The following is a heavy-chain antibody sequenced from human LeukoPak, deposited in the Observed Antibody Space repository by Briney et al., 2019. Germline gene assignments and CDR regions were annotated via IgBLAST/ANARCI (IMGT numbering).Heavy chain of an antibody. CDR2: IYYSGST. J-gene: IGHJ4*02. D-gene: IGHD6-19*01. Sequence: SETLSLTCTVSGGSISSYYWSRIRQPPGKGLEWIGYIYYSGSTNYNPSLKSRVTISVDTSKNQFSLKLSSVTAADTAVYYCAREYSSGGFDYWGQGTLVTVSS. CDR3: AREYSSGGFDY. V-gene: IGHV4-59*01. CDR1: GGSISSYY.